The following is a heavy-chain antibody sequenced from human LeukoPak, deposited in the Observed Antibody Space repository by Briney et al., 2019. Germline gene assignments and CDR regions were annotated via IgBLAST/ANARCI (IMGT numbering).Heavy chain of an antibody. CDR1: GFTFSSFA. CDR2: ISSGGSTI. V-gene: IGHV3-48*04. D-gene: IGHD5-18*01. Sequence: GGSLRLSCAASGFTFSSFAINWVRQAPGKGLEWVSYISSGGSTINYADSVKGRFTISRDNAKNSLYLQMNSLRAEDTAVYYCARQYNYDSRAFDYWGQGTLVTVSS. CDR3: ARQYNYDSRAFDY. J-gene: IGHJ4*02.